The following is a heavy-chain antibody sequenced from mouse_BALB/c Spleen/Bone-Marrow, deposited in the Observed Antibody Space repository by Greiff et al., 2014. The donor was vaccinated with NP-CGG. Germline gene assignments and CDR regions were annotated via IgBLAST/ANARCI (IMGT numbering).Heavy chain of an antibody. V-gene: IGHV1-18*01. J-gene: IGHJ3*01. D-gene: IGHD3-1*01. CDR3: TSHSPFAY. Sequence: EVQLQQSGPELVKPGASMQISCKAPGYSFTDYTLNWVKQSHGQNLEWIGLINTYNGGTKYNQKFKGKATLTIDKSSSTAYMELLSLTAEYSTVFYCTSHSPFAYWGQGTLVTVSA. CDR2: INTYNGGT. CDR1: GYSFTDYT.